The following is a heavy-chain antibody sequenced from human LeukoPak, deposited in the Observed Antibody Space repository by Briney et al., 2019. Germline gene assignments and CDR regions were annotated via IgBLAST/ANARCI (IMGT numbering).Heavy chain of an antibody. CDR2: MNPNSGNT. D-gene: IGHD3-10*01. J-gene: IGHJ4*02. CDR3: ARGSTRGISADY. Sequence: ASVKVSCKASGYTFTSHDINWVRQATGQGLEWMGWMNPNSGNTGYAQKFQGRVTMTRNTSISTAYMELSSLRSEDTAVYYCARGSTRGISADYWGQGTLVTVSS. V-gene: IGHV1-8*01. CDR1: GYTFTSHD.